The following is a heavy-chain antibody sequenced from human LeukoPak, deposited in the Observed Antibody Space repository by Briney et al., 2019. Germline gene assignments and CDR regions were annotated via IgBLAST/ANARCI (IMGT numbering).Heavy chain of an antibody. V-gene: IGHV4-39*07. CDR3: ARVGDIVVVETGNYYYMDV. CDR1: GGSISSSSYY. J-gene: IGHJ6*03. CDR2: IYYSGST. D-gene: IGHD2-2*01. Sequence: SETLSLTCTVSGGSISSSSYYWGWIRQPPGKGLEWIGSIYYSGSTYYNPSLKSRVTISVDTSKNQFSLKLSSVTAADTAVYYCARVGDIVVVETGNYYYMDVWGKGTTVTVSS.